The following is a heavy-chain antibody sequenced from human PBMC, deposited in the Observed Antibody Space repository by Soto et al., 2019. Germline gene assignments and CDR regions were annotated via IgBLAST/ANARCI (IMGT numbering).Heavy chain of an antibody. D-gene: IGHD6-19*01. J-gene: IGHJ4*02. CDR1: GGSISSSSYY. CDR2: IYYSGST. CDR3: ARYSSGWYDFDY. V-gene: IGHV4-39*01. Sequence: PSETLSLTCTVSGGSISSSSYYWGWIRQPPGKGLEWIGSIYYSGSTYYNPSLKSRVTISVDTSKNQFSLKLSSVTAADTAVYYCARYSSGWYDFDYWGQGTLVTVSS.